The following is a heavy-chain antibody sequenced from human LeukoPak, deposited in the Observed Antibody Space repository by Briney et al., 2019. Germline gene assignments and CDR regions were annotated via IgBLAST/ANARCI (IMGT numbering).Heavy chain of an antibody. CDR1: GFTFSSYA. CDR3: AREARWGAFDI. V-gene: IGHV3-30-3*01. D-gene: IGHD3-16*01. CDR2: ISYDGSNK. Sequence: GRSLRLSCAASGFTFSSYAMHWVRQAPGKGLEWVAVISYDGSNKCYADSVKGRFTISRDNSKNTLYLQMNSLRAEDTAVYYCAREARWGAFDIWGQGTMVTVSS. J-gene: IGHJ3*02.